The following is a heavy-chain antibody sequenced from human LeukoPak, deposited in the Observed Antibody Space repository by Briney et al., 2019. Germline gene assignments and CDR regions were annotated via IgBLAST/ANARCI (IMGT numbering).Heavy chain of an antibody. CDR3: ARGWSFSY. CDR1: GFTFSSQA. Sequence: GGSLRLSCAASGFTFSSQAMSWVRQAPGKGLEWVSYIIGSGGTTSYTDSVKGRFTISRDNAKKSLFLQMNSLRAEDTAVYYCARGWSFSYWGQGTLVTVSS. V-gene: IGHV3-48*03. D-gene: IGHD2-8*01. J-gene: IGHJ4*02. CDR2: IIGSGGTT.